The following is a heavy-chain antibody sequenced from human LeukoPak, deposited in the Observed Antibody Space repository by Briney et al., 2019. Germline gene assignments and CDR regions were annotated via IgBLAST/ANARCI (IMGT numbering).Heavy chain of an antibody. CDR2: ISSRGRTI. V-gene: IGHV3-48*03. CDR1: GFTFSPSE. Sequence: PGGSLTLSCAASGFTFSPSEMKWVPQAPGKGLAWISYISSRGRTIFYADSVKGRFIISRDNAKNSLYLQMNSLRAEDTAVYYCARDSGGHNYALDGFDIWGQGTMVTVSS. J-gene: IGHJ3*02. CDR3: ARDSGGHNYALDGFDI. D-gene: IGHD5-24*01.